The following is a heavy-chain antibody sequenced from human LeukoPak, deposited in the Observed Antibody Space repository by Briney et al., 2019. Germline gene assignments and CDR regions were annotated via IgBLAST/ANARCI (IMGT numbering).Heavy chain of an antibody. Sequence: SETLSLTCTVSGGSINYDYWSWIRQSPGKRLEWIGYIHYSGATNYSPSLNSRVTISVDTSKNQFSLKLSSVTAADTALYYCATLRGASTAVFDSWGQGTLVTVSS. CDR2: IHYSGAT. CDR1: GGSINYDY. D-gene: IGHD2-21*02. J-gene: IGHJ4*02. CDR3: ATLRGASTAVFDS. V-gene: IGHV4-59*08.